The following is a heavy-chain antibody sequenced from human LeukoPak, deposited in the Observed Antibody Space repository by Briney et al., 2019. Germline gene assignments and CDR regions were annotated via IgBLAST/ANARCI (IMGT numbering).Heavy chain of an antibody. CDR1: GYSISSGYY. Sequence: PSETLSLTCTVSGYSISSGYYWGWIRQPPGKGLEWIGSIYHSGRTFYNPSLKSRVTISVDTSKNQFSLKLSSVTAADTAVYYCARLAGPLSGYFDYWGQGTLVTVSS. J-gene: IGHJ4*02. CDR3: ARLAGPLSGYFDY. V-gene: IGHV4-38-2*02. CDR2: IYHSGRT. D-gene: IGHD6-19*01.